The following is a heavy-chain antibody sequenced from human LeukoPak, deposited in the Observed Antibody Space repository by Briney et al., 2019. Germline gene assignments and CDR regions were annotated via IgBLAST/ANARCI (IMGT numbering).Heavy chain of an antibody. CDR2: IVVGSGNT. CDR3: AAYCGGDCYSGGY. J-gene: IGHJ4*02. Sequence: SVKVSCKASGFTFTSSAVQWVRQARGQRLEWIGRIVVGSGNTNYAQKFQERVTITRDMSTSTAYMELSSLRSEDTAVYYCAAYCGGDCYSGGYWGQGTLVTVSS. V-gene: IGHV1-58*01. CDR1: GFTFTSSA. D-gene: IGHD2-21*02.